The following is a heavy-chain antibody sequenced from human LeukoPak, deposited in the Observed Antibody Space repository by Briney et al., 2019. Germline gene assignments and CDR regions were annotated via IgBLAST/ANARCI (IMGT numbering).Heavy chain of an antibody. CDR3: ARARQWLVRSPFDY. V-gene: IGHV4-34*01. CDR1: GGSFSGYY. CDR2: INHSGST. J-gene: IGHJ4*02. D-gene: IGHD6-19*01. Sequence: KPSETLSLTCAVYGGSFSGYYWSWIRQPPGKGLEWIGEINHSGSTNYNPSLKSRVTISVDTSKNQFSLKLSSVTAADTAVYYCARARQWLVRSPFDYWGQGTLVTVPS.